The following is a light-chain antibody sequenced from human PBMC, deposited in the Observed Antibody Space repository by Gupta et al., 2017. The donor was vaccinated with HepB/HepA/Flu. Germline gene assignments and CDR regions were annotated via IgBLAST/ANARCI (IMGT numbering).Light chain of an antibody. CDR1: QSVSSSY. V-gene: IGKV3-20*01. J-gene: IGKJ2*04. CDR3: QEYGSSPCS. Sequence: EIVLTQSPGTLSLSPGDRATVSCRASQSVSSSYLAWYQQKPGQAPRLLIYGASSRATGIPDRFSGSGGGTECTLTISRVEPEDCAVYYCQEYGSSPCSFGQGTKLEIK. CDR2: GAS.